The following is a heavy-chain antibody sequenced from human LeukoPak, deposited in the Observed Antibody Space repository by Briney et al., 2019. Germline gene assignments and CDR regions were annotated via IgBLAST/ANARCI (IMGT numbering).Heavy chain of an antibody. Sequence: GGSLRLSCAASGFTFSSYAMTWVRQAPGKGLEWVSGISGSGDTTYYADSVKGRFTISRDNSKNTLYLQMNSLRAEDTAVYYCAKDLWGSVPDYFDCWGQGTLVTVSS. J-gene: IGHJ4*02. D-gene: IGHD3-10*01. CDR3: AKDLWGSVPDYFDC. CDR2: ISGSGDTT. V-gene: IGHV3-23*01. CDR1: GFTFSSYA.